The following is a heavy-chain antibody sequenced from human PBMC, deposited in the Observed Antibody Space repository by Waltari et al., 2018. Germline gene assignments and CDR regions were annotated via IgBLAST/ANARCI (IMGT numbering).Heavy chain of an antibody. Sequence: EVQLVESGGGLLQPGGSLRLPGAASGFTSSHYWMPWVRQPPGKGLVWVSRINPDGSSTSYADSVKGRFTISRDNAKNTLYMQMNSLRAEDTAVYYCTTDLTGYSDYWGQGTLVTVSS. J-gene: IGHJ4*02. CDR3: TTDLTGYSDY. CDR1: GFTSSHYW. D-gene: IGHD3-9*01. CDR2: INPDGSST. V-gene: IGHV3-74*01.